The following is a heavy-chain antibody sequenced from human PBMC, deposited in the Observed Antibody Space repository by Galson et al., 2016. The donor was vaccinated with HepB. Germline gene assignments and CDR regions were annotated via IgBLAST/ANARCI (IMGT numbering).Heavy chain of an antibody. CDR1: GFVFSNFG. Sequence: SCAASGFVFSNFGLSWVRQAPGKGLAWVASISTRRTTYYSDSVQGRFTVSRDNSNNTLYLQMNGLRAEDTAVYYCAKERLVRRIFDHWGQGTLLTVSS. CDR2: ISTRRTT. J-gene: IGHJ4*02. V-gene: IGHV3-23*01. CDR3: AKERLVRRIFDH. D-gene: IGHD1-1*01.